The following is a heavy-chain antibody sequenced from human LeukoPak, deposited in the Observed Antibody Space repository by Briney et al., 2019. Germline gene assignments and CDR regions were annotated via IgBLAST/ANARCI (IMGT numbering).Heavy chain of an antibody. D-gene: IGHD6-13*01. J-gene: IGHJ4*02. V-gene: IGHV1-2*04. CDR1: GYTFTGYY. Sequence: ASVKVSCKASGYTFTGYYMHWVRQAPGQGLEWMGWINPNSGGTNYAQKFQGWVTMTRDTSISTAYMELSRLRSDDTAVYYCARGHLCSSSYVVTFFDYWGRGPLVPFSS. CDR2: INPNSGGT. CDR3: ARGHLCSSSYVVTFFDY.